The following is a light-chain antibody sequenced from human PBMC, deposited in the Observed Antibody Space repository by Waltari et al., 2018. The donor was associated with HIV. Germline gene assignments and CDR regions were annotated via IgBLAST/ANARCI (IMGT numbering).Light chain of an antibody. CDR1: SSDMSTYNR. Sequence: QSALTQPASVSGSPRQSITISCTDSSSDMSTYNRVSWYQQFPGKAPKLIIYEVGNRPSGVSNRFSGSKSGNTASLTISGLQAEDEADYYCISYTTTNYYVFGPGTWVTVL. J-gene: IGLJ1*01. CDR3: ISYTTTNYYV. V-gene: IGLV2-14*01. CDR2: EVG.